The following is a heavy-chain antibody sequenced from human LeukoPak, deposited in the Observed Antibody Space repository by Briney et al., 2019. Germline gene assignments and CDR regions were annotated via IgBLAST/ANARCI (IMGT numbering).Heavy chain of an antibody. CDR2: IYTSGST. J-gene: IGHJ4*02. V-gene: IGHV4-61*02. CDR1: GGSISSGSYY. D-gene: IGHD2-15*01. Sequence: SETLSLTCTVSGGSISSGSYYWSWIRQPAGKGLEWIGRIYTSGSTNYNPSLKSRITISVDTSKNQFSLKLSSVTAADTAVYYCAREVVGYCSGGSCYSDWGNTLFDYWGQGTLVTVSS. CDR3: AREVVGYCSGGSCYSDWGNTLFDY.